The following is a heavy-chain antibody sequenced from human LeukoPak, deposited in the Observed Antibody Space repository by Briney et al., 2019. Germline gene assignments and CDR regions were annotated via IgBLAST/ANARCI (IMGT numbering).Heavy chain of an antibody. CDR3: ARGDTSGATYFDY. CDR2: VHSTGAT. J-gene: IGHJ4*02. Sequence: SETLSLTCTVSGSSLSNYYWNWIRQPAGKGLEWIGRVHSTGATHFNPAFASRLTMSEDPSKNQFSLKLRSMTAADTAIYFCARGDTSGATYFDYWGRGTLVTVSS. D-gene: IGHD1-26*01. V-gene: IGHV4-4*07. CDR1: GSSLSNYY.